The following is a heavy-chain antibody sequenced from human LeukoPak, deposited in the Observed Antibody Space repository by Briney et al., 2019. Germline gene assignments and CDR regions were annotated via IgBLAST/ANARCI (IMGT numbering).Heavy chain of an antibody. CDR1: GGSFSGYY. D-gene: IGHD4-17*01. Sequence: SEALSLTCAVYGGSFSGYYWSWIRQPPGKGLEWIGEINHSGSTNYNPSLKSRVTISVDTSKNQFSLKLSSVTAADTAVYYCASRSYGETNYYYGMDVWGQGTTVTVSS. CDR2: INHSGST. J-gene: IGHJ6*02. CDR3: ASRSYGETNYYYGMDV. V-gene: IGHV4-34*01.